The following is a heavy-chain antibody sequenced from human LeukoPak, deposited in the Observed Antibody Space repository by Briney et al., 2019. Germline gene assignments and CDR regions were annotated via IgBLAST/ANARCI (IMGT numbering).Heavy chain of an antibody. V-gene: IGHV3-43*02. CDR3: AKDMANRRGGASDDAFDI. CDR1: GFTFDDYA. D-gene: IGHD1-26*01. CDR2: ISGDGGST. J-gene: IGHJ3*02. Sequence: GGSLTLSCAASGFTFDDYAMHWVRQAPGKGLEWVSFISGDGGSTYYADSVKGRFTISRDNIKISLYLQMNSLRTEDTALYYGAKDMANRRGGASDDAFDIWGQGTMVTVSS.